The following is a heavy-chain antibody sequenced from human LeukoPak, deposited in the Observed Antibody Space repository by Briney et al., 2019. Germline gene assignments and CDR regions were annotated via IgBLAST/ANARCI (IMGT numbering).Heavy chain of an antibody. CDR3: AKVGYCSSTSCSQWAFDI. CDR2: ISGSGGST. CDR1: GFTFSSYA. J-gene: IGHJ3*02. D-gene: IGHD2-2*03. Sequence: GGSLRLSCAASGFTFSSYAMSWVRQAPGKGLEWVSAISGSGGSTYYADSVKGRFTISRDNSKNTLYLQMNSLRAEDTAVYYCAKVGYCSSTSCSQWAFDIWGQGTKVTVSS. V-gene: IGHV3-23*01.